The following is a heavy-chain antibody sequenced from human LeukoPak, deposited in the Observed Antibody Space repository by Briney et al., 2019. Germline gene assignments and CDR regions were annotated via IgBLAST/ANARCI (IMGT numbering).Heavy chain of an antibody. Sequence: ASVKVSCKASGYTFTSYGISWVRQAPGQGLEWMGWISAYNGNTNYAQKLQGRVTMTTDTSTSTAYMELRSLRSEDTAVYYCARALLGYCSGGSCSFDYWGQGTLVTVSS. CDR3: ARALLGYCSGGSCSFDY. J-gene: IGHJ4*02. CDR1: GYTFTSYG. CDR2: ISAYNGNT. D-gene: IGHD2-15*01. V-gene: IGHV1-18*01.